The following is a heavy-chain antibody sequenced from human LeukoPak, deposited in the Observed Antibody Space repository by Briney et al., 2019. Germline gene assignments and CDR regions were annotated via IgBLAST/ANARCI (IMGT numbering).Heavy chain of an antibody. CDR1: GFTVSSNY. V-gene: IGHV3-53*01. CDR3: ARESDQGPFDY. Sequence: GGSLRLSCAASGFTVSSNYMSWVRQAPGKGLEWVSVIYSGGSTYYADSVKGRFTISRDNSKNTLYLQMNSPRAEDTAVYYCARESDQGPFDYWGQGTLVTVSS. CDR2: IYSGGST. J-gene: IGHJ4*02. D-gene: IGHD2-2*01.